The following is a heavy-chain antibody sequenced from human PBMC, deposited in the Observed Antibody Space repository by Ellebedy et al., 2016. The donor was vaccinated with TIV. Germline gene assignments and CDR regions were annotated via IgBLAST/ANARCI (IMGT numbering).Heavy chain of an antibody. D-gene: IGHD3-10*01. J-gene: IGHJ4*02. Sequence: ASVKVSCKASGYNFINYAMHWVRQAPGQRPEWMGLMNGGSDYTKYSPKFQGRVTLTRDTAASTEYMELSSLRAEDTALYYCAKATGSGSYIIENWGQGALVTVSS. CDR2: MNGGSDYT. CDR1: GYNFINYA. CDR3: AKATGSGSYIIEN. V-gene: IGHV1-3*01.